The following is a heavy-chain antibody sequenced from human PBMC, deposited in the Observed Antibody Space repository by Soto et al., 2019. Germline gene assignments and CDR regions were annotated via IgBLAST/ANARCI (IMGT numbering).Heavy chain of an antibody. CDR2: IVVGSGNT. V-gene: IGHV1-58*01. Sequence: ASVKVSCKASGFTFTSSVVQWVRQARGQRLEWIGWIVVGSGNTNYVQKFQGRVTMTRDTSTSTVYMELSSLRSEDTALSYCARDRSIAAAGRRGNWFYSWGQGTLVTVSS. D-gene: IGHD6-13*01. CDR1: GFTFTSSV. J-gene: IGHJ5*01. CDR3: ARDRSIAAAGRRGNWFYS.